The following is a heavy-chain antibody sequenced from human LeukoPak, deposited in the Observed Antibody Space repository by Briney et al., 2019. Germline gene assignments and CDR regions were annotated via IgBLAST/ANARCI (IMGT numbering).Heavy chain of an antibody. CDR1: GYTFTDYY. CDR3: AREDGGGYFDS. V-gene: IGHV1-2*02. J-gene: IGHJ4*02. Sequence: ASVNVSCKTSGYTFTDYYMDWVRQAPGQGLEWMGWINPNSAGTNYAQKFQGRVTMTRDTSINTVYMELSRLTSDDTAVYYCAREDGGGYFDSWGQGILVTVSS. CDR2: INPNSAGT. D-gene: IGHD4-23*01.